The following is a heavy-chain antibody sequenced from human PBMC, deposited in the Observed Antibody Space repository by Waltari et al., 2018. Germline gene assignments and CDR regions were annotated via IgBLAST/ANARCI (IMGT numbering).Heavy chain of an antibody. CDR1: GYSMRSGYY. J-gene: IGHJ3*02. CDR2: IYQSGIA. CDR3: VAAKEYYYDGSGDDAFET. D-gene: IGHD3-22*01. Sequence: QVQLQESGPGLAKSSETLSLTCDVSGYSMRSGYYWGWIRQPPRKGLEWIARIYQSGIAYYNPSLRSRVTISVDTSRNQFSLEMTSVTATDTATYYCVAAKEYYYDGSGDDAFETWGQGTLVTVSS. V-gene: IGHV4-38-2*01.